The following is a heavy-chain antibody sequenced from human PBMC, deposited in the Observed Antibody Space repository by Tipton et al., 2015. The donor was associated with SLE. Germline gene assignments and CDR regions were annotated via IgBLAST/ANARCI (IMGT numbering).Heavy chain of an antibody. D-gene: IGHD3-3*01. Sequence: TLSLTCTVSGYPIIAGFYWGWIRQPPGKGLEWIGSLYHSGSPYYNPSLKSRVTISVDTSKNQFSLRLSSVTAADTALYFCARQNAYDFAFDIWGLGTMVTVSS. J-gene: IGHJ3*02. CDR1: GYPIIAGFY. CDR2: LYHSGSP. CDR3: ARQNAYDFAFDI. V-gene: IGHV4-38-2*02.